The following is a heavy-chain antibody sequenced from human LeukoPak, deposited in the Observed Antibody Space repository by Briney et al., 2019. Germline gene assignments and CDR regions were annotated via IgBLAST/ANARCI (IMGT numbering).Heavy chain of an antibody. CDR2: MNPNSGNT. V-gene: IGHV1-8*01. CDR3: ARVHSRGIQHVGY. Sequence: ASVKVSCKASGYTFTSYDSNFVRQATGQRLEWMGWMNPNSGNTGYAQKFQGRVTMTRNTSISTAYMQLRSLRSEETAVYYCARVHSRGIQHVGYWGQGTLVTVSS. CDR1: GYTFTSYD. D-gene: IGHD5-18*01. J-gene: IGHJ4*02.